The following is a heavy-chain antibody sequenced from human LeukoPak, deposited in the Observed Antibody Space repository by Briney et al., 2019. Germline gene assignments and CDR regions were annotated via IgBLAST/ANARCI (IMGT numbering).Heavy chain of an antibody. D-gene: IGHD4-17*01. Sequence: SETLSLTCTVSGGSISSYYWSWIRQPPGKGLEWIGYIYYSGSTNYNPSLKSRVTISVDTSKNQFSLKLSSVTAADTAVYYCARGGMTTQPFDYWGQGTLVTVST. CDR2: IYYSGST. CDR1: GGSISSYY. J-gene: IGHJ4*02. CDR3: ARGGMTTQPFDY. V-gene: IGHV4-59*01.